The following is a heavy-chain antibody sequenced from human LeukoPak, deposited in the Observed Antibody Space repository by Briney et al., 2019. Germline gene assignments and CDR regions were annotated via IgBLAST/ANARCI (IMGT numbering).Heavy chain of an antibody. J-gene: IGHJ4*02. CDR1: GFTFSNAW. CDR2: IKSKTDGGTT. V-gene: IGHV3-15*07. D-gene: IGHD3-3*01. Sequence: GGSLRLSCAASGFTFSNAWMNWVRLAPGKGLEWVSRIKSKTDGGTTDYPAPVKGRLIISRDDSKNTLYLQMNSLKIEDTAVYYCTRENHDFWSGYYFDYWGQGTLVTVSS. CDR3: TRENHDFWSGYYFDY.